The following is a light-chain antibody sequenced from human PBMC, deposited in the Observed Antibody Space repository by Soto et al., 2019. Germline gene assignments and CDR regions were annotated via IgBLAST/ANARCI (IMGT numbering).Light chain of an antibody. CDR2: YAS. V-gene: IGKV1-5*01. J-gene: IGKJ1*01. CDR1: QRIGRW. Sequence: HITQSPATLSASLGDRVTITCRASQRIGRWLAWYQQKPGKAPKLLIYYASTLQSGVPSRLSASGSGTEFALTISSLQTDDFATYYCQNYNSYSQTFGQGTKVDIK. CDR3: QNYNSYSQT.